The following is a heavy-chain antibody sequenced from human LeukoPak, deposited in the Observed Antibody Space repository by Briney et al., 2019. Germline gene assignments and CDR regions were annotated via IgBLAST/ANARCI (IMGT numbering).Heavy chain of an antibody. J-gene: IGHJ4*02. CDR1: GYTLTELS. CDR2: FDPEDGET. CDR3: ATIAKTTRSYLGDPFDY. Sequence: GASVKVSCKVSGYTLTELSMHWVRQAPGKGLGWMGGFDPEDGETIYAQKFQGRVTMTEDTSTDTAYMELSSLRSEDTAVYYCATIAKTTRSYLGDPFDYWGQGTLVTVSS. V-gene: IGHV1-24*01. D-gene: IGHD1-26*01.